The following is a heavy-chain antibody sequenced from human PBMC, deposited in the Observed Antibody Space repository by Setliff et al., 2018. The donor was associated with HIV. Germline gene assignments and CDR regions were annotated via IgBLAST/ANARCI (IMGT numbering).Heavy chain of an antibody. CDR2: IHMNGNS. J-gene: IGHJ2*01. Sequence: PSETLSLTCSVFGGSIPGYHWCWIRQSPGKGLEWIGFIHMNGNSVYNPSLKSRVTLSGDASKNQFSLRLTSVTAADTAVYFCARHFYTTSWYSGTYWYFDLWGRGTLVTVSS. V-gene: IGHV4-4*08. CDR1: GGSIPGYH. CDR3: ARHFYTTSWYSGTYWYFDL. D-gene: IGHD2-15*01.